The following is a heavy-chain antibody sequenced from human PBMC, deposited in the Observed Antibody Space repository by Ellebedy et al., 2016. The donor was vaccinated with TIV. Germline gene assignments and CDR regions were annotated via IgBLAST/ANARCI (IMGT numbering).Heavy chain of an antibody. J-gene: IGHJ4*02. V-gene: IGHV4-34*01. D-gene: IGHD6-13*01. CDR1: GGSFSSYY. Sequence: MPSETLSLTCAVYGGSFSSYYWTWIRQPPGKGLEWIGEITHSGSTTYNPSLKSRVTMSVDTSKNQFSLKLTSVTAADTAVYYCARDRISASGIFDYWGQGTLVTVSS. CDR3: ARDRISASGIFDY. CDR2: ITHSGST.